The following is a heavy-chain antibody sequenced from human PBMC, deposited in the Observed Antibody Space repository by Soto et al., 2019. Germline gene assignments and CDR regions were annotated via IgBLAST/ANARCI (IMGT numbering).Heavy chain of an antibody. CDR1: GFIFSEYG. J-gene: IGHJ6*01. Sequence: GGSLRLSCGASGFIFSEYGMHWVRQAPGKGLEWVAVIYYDGSNEHYSESVRGRFTISREKSKNMLYLEMNSLRAEDTAIYYCARWWNDEEWVETMDVWGQGTTVTVSS. CDR3: ARWWNDEEWVETMDV. V-gene: IGHV3-33*01. CDR2: IYYDGSNE. D-gene: IGHD1-1*01.